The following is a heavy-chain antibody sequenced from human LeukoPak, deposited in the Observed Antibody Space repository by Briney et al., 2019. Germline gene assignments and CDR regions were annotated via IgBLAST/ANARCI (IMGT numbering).Heavy chain of an antibody. CDR2: IYSSGNT. V-gene: IGHV4-4*08. J-gene: IGHJ4*02. D-gene: IGHD3-10*01. Sequence: PSETLSLTCTVSGGSITGYFWSWIRQPPGKGLEWIGYIYSSGNTKNNPSLKSRVTMSVDTSKNQFSLKLSSVTAADTAVDYCAREGTDYWGQGILVTVSS. CDR1: GGSITGYF. CDR3: AREGTDY.